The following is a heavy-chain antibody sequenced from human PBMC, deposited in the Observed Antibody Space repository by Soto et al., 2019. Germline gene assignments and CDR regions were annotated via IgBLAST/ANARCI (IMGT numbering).Heavy chain of an antibody. D-gene: IGHD1-26*01. CDR2: ISYDGSNK. CDR1: GFTFSSYA. V-gene: IGHV3-30-3*01. CDR3: ARREGQ. J-gene: IGHJ4*02. Sequence: QVQLVESGGGVVQPGRSLRLSCAASGFTFSSYAMHWVRQAPGKGLEWVAVISYDGSNKYYADSVKGRFTISRDNSKNTLYLQMNSRRADDTAVYYWARREGQWGQGTMVTVSS.